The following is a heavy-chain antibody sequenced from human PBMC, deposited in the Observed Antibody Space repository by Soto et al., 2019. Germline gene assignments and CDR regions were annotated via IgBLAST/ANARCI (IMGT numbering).Heavy chain of an antibody. Sequence: QVQLQESGPGLVKPSETLSLTCTVSGGSISSYYWSWIRQPPGKGLEWIGYIYYSGSTNYNPSLKSRVTISVDTSKNQFSLKLSSVTAADTAVYYCARDVDWLGLDYWGQGTLVTVSS. CDR2: IYYSGST. D-gene: IGHD3-9*01. V-gene: IGHV4-59*01. CDR3: ARDVDWLGLDY. J-gene: IGHJ4*02. CDR1: GGSISSYY.